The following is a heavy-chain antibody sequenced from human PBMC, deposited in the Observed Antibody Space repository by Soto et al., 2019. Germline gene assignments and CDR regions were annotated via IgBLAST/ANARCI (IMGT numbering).Heavy chain of an antibody. V-gene: IGHV3-30*04. CDR2: ISYDGSNK. J-gene: IGHJ4*02. D-gene: IGHD3-22*01. CDR3: ARVDLNYVSGYLAY. Sequence: GGSLRLSCAASGFTFSSYAMHWVRQAPGKGLEWVAVISYDGSNKYYADSVKGRFTISRDNSKNTLYLQMNSLRAEDTAVYYCARVDLNYVSGYLAYWGQGTLVTVSS. CDR1: GFTFSSYA.